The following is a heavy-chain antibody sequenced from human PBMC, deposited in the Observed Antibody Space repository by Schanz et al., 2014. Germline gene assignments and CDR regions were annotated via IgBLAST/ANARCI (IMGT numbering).Heavy chain of an antibody. V-gene: IGHV1-69*04. D-gene: IGHD3-22*01. Sequence: QVQLVQSGAEVKKPVSSVKVSCKASGGTFSSYAFSWVRQAPGQGLEWMGKIIPILGMENYAQKFQGRVTITADISTSTAYMDLSSLRSDDTAVYYCARDIQYHYDTSGPVGAFDIWGQGTVVTVSS. CDR1: GGTFSSYA. CDR2: IIPILGME. CDR3: ARDIQYHYDTSGPVGAFDI. J-gene: IGHJ3*02.